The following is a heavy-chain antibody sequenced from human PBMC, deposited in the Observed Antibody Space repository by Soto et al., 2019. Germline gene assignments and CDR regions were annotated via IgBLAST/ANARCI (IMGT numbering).Heavy chain of an antibody. D-gene: IGHD4-17*01. J-gene: IGHJ4*02. CDR3: ARNHDYGDYYFDY. CDR1: GGSISSSSYY. Sequence: ETLSLTCTVSGGSISSSSYYWGWIRQPPGKGLEWIGYIYYSGSTYYNPSLKSRVTISVDTSKNQFSLKLSSVTAADTAVYYCARNHDYGDYYFDYWGQGTLVTVSS. CDR2: IYYSGST. V-gene: IGHV4-39*07.